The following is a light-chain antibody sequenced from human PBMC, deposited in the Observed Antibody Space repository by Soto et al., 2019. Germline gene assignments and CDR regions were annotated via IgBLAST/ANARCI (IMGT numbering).Light chain of an antibody. Sequence: AIRMTQSASSLSASTGDRVTITCRASQGISSYLAWYQQKPGKAPKLLIYAASTLQSGVPSRFSGSGSGTDFTLTISCLQSEDFATYYCQQYYSYPPGTFGQGTKLEIK. J-gene: IGKJ2*01. V-gene: IGKV1-8*01. CDR3: QQYYSYPPGT. CDR2: AAS. CDR1: QGISSY.